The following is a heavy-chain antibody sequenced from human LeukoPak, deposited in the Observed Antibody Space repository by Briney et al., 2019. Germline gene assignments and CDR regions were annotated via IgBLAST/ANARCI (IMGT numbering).Heavy chain of an antibody. Sequence: SETLSLTCTVSGGSISTYYWSWIRQPPGKGLEWIGYIYNNGINNYNPSLRSRVTISIDTSKNQLSLKLNSVTAADTAVYYCAKFRLPGIGLRDWFFDLWGRGALVTVSS. CDR1: GGSISTYY. J-gene: IGHJ2*01. D-gene: IGHD3-10*01. CDR2: IYNNGIN. CDR3: AKFRLPGIGLRDWFFDL. V-gene: IGHV4-59*08.